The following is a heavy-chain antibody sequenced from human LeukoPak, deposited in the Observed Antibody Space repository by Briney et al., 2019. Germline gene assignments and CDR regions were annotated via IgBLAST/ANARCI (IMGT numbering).Heavy chain of an antibody. Sequence: GVLRLSCAASGFTFSSYAMSWVRQAPGKGLEWVSAISGSGGSTYYADSVKGRFTISRDNSKNTLYLQMNSLRAEDTAVYYCAKRGYYDSSGYFDYWGQGTLVTVSS. D-gene: IGHD3-22*01. CDR1: GFTFSSYA. V-gene: IGHV3-23*01. J-gene: IGHJ4*02. CDR2: ISGSGGST. CDR3: AKRGYYDSSGYFDY.